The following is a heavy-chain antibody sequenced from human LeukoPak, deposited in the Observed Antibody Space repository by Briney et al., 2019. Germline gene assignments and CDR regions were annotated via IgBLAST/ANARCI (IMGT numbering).Heavy chain of an antibody. J-gene: IGHJ4*02. D-gene: IGHD4-17*01. Sequence: GASVEVSCKASGYTFTGYYMHWVRQAPGQGLEWMGWIHPNGGGTNYAQKFQGRVTMTRDTSISTAYMELSRLRSDDTAVYYCARDRIRTTVIALGYWGQGTLVTVSS. CDR2: IHPNGGGT. CDR1: GYTFTGYY. CDR3: ARDRIRTTVIALGY. V-gene: IGHV1-2*02.